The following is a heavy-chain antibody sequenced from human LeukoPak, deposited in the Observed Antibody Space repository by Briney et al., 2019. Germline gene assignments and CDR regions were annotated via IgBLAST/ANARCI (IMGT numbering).Heavy chain of an antibody. CDR1: GYTFTTYG. CDR3: ARTKSPRVEPDAFDI. J-gene: IGHJ3*02. D-gene: IGHD1-26*01. CDR2: ISAYNGNT. V-gene: IGHV1-18*01. Sequence: ASVKVSCKASGYTFTTYGISWVRQAPGQGLEWMGWISAYNGNTNYLQNLQGRVTMTTDTSTSTAYMELSRLRSDDTAVYYCARTKSPRVEPDAFDIWGQGTMVTVSS.